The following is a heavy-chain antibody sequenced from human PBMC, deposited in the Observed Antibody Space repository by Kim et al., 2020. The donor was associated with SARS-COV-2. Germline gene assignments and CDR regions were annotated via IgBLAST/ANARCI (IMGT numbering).Heavy chain of an antibody. V-gene: IGHV3-23*01. Sequence: YAASVKGRFTISRDNSKNTLYLQMNSLRAEDTAVYYCAKAHYYYYYGMDVWGQGTTVTVSS. J-gene: IGHJ6*02. CDR3: AKAHYYYYYGMDV.